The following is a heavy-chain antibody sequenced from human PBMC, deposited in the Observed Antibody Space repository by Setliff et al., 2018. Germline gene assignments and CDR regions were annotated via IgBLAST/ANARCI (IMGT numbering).Heavy chain of an antibody. V-gene: IGHV1-18*01. CDR3: ARGSPDFVVVPAAAKFDY. J-gene: IGHJ4*02. D-gene: IGHD2-2*01. CDR2: NSV. CDR1: GYSFTNYG. Sequence: ASVKVSCKTSGYSFTNYGINWVRQAPGQGLEWMGWNSVYAREFQGRVTMTIDTPTSTAYMELRSLRSDATAVYYCARGSPDFVVVPAAAKFDYWGQGAPVTVSS.